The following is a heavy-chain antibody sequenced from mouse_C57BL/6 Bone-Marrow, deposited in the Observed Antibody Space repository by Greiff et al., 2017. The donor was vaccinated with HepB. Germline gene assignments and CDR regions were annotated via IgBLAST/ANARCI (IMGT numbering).Heavy chain of an antibody. D-gene: IGHD1-1*01. V-gene: IGHV1-19*01. Sequence: VQLQQSGPVLVKPGASVKMSCKASGYTFTDYYMNWVKQSHGKSLEWIGVINPYNGGTSYNQKFKGKATLTVDKSSSTAYMELNSLTSEDSAVYYCAREVLRSYYYAMDYWGQGTSVTVSS. CDR2: INPYNGGT. CDR1: GYTFTDYY. CDR3: AREVLRSYYYAMDY. J-gene: IGHJ4*01.